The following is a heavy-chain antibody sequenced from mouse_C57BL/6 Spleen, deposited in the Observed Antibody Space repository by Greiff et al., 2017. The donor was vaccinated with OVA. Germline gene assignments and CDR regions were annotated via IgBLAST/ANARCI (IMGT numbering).Heavy chain of an antibody. Sequence: EVQLQQSGAELVRPGASVKLSCTASGFNIKDDYMHWVKQRPEQGLEWIGWIDPENGDTEYASKFQSTATITADTTSNTAYLQLSSLTSEDTAVYYWTTVIYYYGSIGNYFDYWGQGTTLTVSS. V-gene: IGHV14-4*01. CDR2: IDPENGDT. CDR3: TTVIYYYGSIGNYFDY. D-gene: IGHD1-1*01. J-gene: IGHJ2*01. CDR1: GFNIKDDY.